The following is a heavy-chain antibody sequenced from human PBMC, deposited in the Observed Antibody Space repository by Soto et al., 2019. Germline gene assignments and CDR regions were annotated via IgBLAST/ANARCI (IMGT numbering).Heavy chain of an antibody. V-gene: IGHV3-7*03. CDR1: GITLSSYW. CDR2: IKQDGSEK. Sequence: SPAAGITLSSYWMSWVRQAPGKGLEWVANIKQDGSEKYYVDSVKGRFTISRDNAKNSLYLQMNSLRAEDTAVYYCARVMHFTDPVGGMDVWGQGTTVTVAS. D-gene: IGHD3-16*01. J-gene: IGHJ6*02. CDR3: ARVMHFTDPVGGMDV.